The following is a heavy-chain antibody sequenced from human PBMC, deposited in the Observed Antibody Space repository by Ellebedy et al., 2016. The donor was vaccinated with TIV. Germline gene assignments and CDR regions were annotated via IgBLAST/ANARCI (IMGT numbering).Heavy chain of an antibody. J-gene: IGHJ4*02. CDR1: GFTFSNSD. Sequence: GGSLRLXXAASGFTFSNSDMNWVHQAPGKGLEWVSGVSWNGSRTHYADSVKGQFIISRDNSRNTLYLQMNSLRAEDTAVYYCAKDFLSRDIVVVPAAPFDYWGQGTLVTVSS. D-gene: IGHD2-2*01. CDR3: AKDFLSRDIVVVPAAPFDY. CDR2: VSWNGSRT. V-gene: IGHV3-35*02.